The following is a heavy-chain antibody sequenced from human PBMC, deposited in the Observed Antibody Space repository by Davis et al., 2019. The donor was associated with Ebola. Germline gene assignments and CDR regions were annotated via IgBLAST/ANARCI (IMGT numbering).Heavy chain of an antibody. CDR3: ARHGGGDLPFDY. D-gene: IGHD2-21*02. CDR1: GGSISSYY. V-gene: IGHV4-59*08. CDR2: IYYSGST. Sequence: MPSETLSLTCTVSGGSISSYYWSWIRQPPGKGLEWIGYIYYSGSTNYNPSLKSRVTISVDTSKNQFSLKLSSVTAADTAVYYCARHGGGDLPFDYWGQGTLVTVSS. J-gene: IGHJ4*02.